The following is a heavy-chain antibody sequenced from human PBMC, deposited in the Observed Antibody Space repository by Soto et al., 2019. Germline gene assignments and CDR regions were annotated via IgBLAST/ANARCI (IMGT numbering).Heavy chain of an antibody. J-gene: IGHJ4*02. CDR2: ISSDGNNK. CDR1: GLNFRAAG. CDR3: AKDKGVTSLDY. D-gene: IGHD3-10*01. V-gene: IGHV3-30*18. Sequence: QVQLVESGGGVVQPGRSLRLSCAASGLNFRAAGMHWVRQTPGKRLEWVAFISSDGNNKYYGDSVKGRFSISRDDSMNSLYLQMNTLRAEDSAVYYCAKDKGVTSLDYWGQGTLVTVSS.